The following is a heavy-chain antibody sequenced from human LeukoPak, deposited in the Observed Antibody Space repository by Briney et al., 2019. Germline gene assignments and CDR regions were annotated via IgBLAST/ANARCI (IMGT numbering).Heavy chain of an antibody. D-gene: IGHD3-16*01. V-gene: IGHV4-34*01. CDR1: GGTFSAYF. CDR3: ASFYDVYAFDF. Sequence: SSETLSLTCAVSGGTFSAYFWSWVRQAPGKGPERIGEINYVGSTNYNPSLKDRVSISSDASKNQFYLELTSVTAADTAVYYCASFYDVYAFDFWGLGTMVTVSS. J-gene: IGHJ3*01. CDR2: INYVGST.